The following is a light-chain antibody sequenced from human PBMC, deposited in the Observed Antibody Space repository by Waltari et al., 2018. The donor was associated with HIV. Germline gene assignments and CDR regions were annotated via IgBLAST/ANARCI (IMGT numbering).Light chain of an antibody. CDR2: DAS. V-gene: IGKV3-11*01. CDR1: QSVGSY. Sequence: VLTQSPAALSVSPGETVPLSCRASQSVGSYLAWYQQKPGQPPRLLIHDASNRATGIPPRFSGLGSGTDFSLTISSLEREDVAVYFCQQRSNWPPITFGQGTRLEIK. CDR3: QQRSNWPPIT. J-gene: IGKJ5*01.